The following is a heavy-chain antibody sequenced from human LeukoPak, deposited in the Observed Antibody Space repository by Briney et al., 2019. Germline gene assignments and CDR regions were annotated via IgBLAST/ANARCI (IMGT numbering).Heavy chain of an antibody. D-gene: IGHD6-19*01. CDR2: ISAYNGST. J-gene: IGHJ4*02. CDR1: GYTFTSYG. V-gene: IGHV1-18*01. CDR3: ASELAVAGTWTDY. Sequence: ASVRVSCKASGYTFTSYGISWVRQAPGQGLEWMGWISAYNGSTNYAQKLQGRVTMTTDTSTSTAYMELRSLRSDDTAVYYCASELAVAGTWTDYWGQGTPVTVSS.